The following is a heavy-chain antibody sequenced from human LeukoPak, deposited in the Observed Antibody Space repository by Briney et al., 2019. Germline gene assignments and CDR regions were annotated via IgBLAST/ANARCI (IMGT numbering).Heavy chain of an antibody. CDR2: ISSSSSHM. D-gene: IGHD1-26*01. CDR1: GFTFNSYS. CDR3: VRDSGSSYGYYFLH. J-gene: IGHJ1*01. Sequence: GGSLRLSCVASGFTFNSYSMYWVRQAPGKGLEWVSSISSSSSHMFYADSVKGRFSISRDNANNSLYLQMNSLRAEDTAVYYCVRDSGSSYGYYFLHWGQGTLVTVSS. V-gene: IGHV3-21*01.